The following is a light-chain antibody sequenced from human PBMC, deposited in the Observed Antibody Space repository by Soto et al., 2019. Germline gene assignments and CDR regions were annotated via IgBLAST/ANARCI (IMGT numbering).Light chain of an antibody. J-gene: IGKJ3*01. CDR2: GVS. CDR3: QQYGSLPFT. CDR1: QSLTDIY. Sequence: EIVLTQSPGTLSLSPGERATLSCRASQSLTDIYLAWYQQKPGQAPRVLIYGVSTRATGIPDRFSGSGSGTDFTLTINRLEPEDFAVYYCQQYGSLPFTFGPGTKVDIK. V-gene: IGKV3-20*01.